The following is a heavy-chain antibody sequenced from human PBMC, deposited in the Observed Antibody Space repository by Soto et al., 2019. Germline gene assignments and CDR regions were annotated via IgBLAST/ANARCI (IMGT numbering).Heavy chain of an antibody. CDR1: GGSISSGGYS. Sequence: QLQLQESGSGLVRLSQTLSLTCAVSGGSISSGGYSWNWIRQPPGKGLEWIGYIYHSGSTLYNPSLKSRVTISVDKSKNQFSLKLSSVTAADTAVYYCARDQLEGNWFDPWGQGTLGTVSS. V-gene: IGHV4-30-2*01. CDR3: ARDQLEGNWFDP. J-gene: IGHJ5*02. CDR2: IYHSGST. D-gene: IGHD1-1*01.